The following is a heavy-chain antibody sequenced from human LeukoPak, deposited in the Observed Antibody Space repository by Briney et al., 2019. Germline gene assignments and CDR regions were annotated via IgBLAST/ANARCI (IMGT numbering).Heavy chain of an antibody. V-gene: IGHV4-39*07. D-gene: IGHD6-13*01. CDR3: ARMISSSPIDY. Sequence: SETLSLTCTVSGGSISSVNYYWGWIRQPPGKGLEWIGSIYYSGTTYYNPSLKSRVTISVDTSKNQFSLKLSSVTAADTAVYYCARMISSSPIDYWGQGALVTVSS. J-gene: IGHJ4*02. CDR1: GGSISSVNYY. CDR2: IYYSGTT.